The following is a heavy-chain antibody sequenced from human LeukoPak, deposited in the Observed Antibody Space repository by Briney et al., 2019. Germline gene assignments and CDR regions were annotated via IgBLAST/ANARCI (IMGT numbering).Heavy chain of an antibody. Sequence: GGSLRLSCAASGFTFSSYAMSWVRQAPGKGLEWVSAISGSGGTTYYADSVKGRFTISRDNSKNTLHLQMNSLRAEDTAVYYCARDGVLAAAGTLVVEYYFDYWGQGTLVTVSS. J-gene: IGHJ4*02. D-gene: IGHD6-13*01. CDR1: GFTFSSYA. CDR3: ARDGVLAAAGTLVVEYYFDY. CDR2: ISGSGGTT. V-gene: IGHV3-23*01.